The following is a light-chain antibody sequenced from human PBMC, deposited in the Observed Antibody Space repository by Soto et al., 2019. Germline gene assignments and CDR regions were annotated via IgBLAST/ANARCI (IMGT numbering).Light chain of an antibody. CDR1: QGIGSY. V-gene: IGKV1-9*01. J-gene: IGKJ4*01. CDR3: QQLNNYPLT. Sequence: DIPLTQSPSFLSASVGDRVTITRRASQGIGSYLAWYQQKPGKAPRLLIYAASTLQSGVPSRFSGSGSDTEFTLTISSLQPEDFATYYCQQLNNYPLTFGGGTKLDIK. CDR2: AAS.